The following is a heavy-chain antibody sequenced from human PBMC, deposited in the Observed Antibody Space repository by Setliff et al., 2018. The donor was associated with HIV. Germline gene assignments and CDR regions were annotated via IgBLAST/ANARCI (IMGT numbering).Heavy chain of an antibody. J-gene: IGHJ4*02. CDR1: GYSSTSYY. Sequence: GESLKISCKASGYSSTSYYIGWVRQMPGKGLEWMGIIYPGDSETKYSPSFQGQVTISADKSINTAYRQWSSLTASDSALYYCARGRGGYFGGGRYYNLPYFDSWGQGTLVTVSS. CDR2: IYPGDSET. D-gene: IGHD2-15*01. CDR3: ARGRGGYFGGGRYYNLPYFDS. V-gene: IGHV5-51*01.